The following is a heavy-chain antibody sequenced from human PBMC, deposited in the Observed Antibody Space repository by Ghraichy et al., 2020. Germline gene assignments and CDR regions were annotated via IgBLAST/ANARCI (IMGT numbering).Heavy chain of an antibody. CDR1: GFNLVVYT. J-gene: IGHJ4*01. Sequence: GGSLRLSCATSGFNLVVYTMNWLSWAPNKGLQWVSSISSDSSRIYYTDSVRGRFTISRANAMNSVFLQMDSLTVEDTVMYYCVRADGSGSFYYWGQGTQVSVSS. CDR2: ISSDSSRI. V-gene: IGHV3-21*01. CDR3: VRADGSGSFYY. D-gene: IGHD3-10*01.